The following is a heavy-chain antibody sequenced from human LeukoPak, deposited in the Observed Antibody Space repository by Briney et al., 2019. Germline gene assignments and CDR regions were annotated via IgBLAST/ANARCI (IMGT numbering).Heavy chain of an antibody. V-gene: IGHV1-2*02. Sequence: GASVKVSCKASGYTFTKNYIHWVRQAPGQGLEWMGWINPNSGGTNYAQKFQGRVTMTRDTSISTAYMELSRLRSDDTAVYYCASSGSIADNFDYWGQGTLVTVSS. CDR3: ASSGSIADNFDY. CDR1: GYTFTKNY. D-gene: IGHD6-6*01. CDR2: INPNSGGT. J-gene: IGHJ4*02.